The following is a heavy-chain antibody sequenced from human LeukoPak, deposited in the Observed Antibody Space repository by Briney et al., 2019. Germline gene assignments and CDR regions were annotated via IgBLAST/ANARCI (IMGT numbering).Heavy chain of an antibody. CDR1: GYTFSDYY. D-gene: IGHD2-2*01. V-gene: IGHV1-2*02. Sequence: ASVKVSCKASGYTFSDYYIHWVRQAPGQGLEWMGWININRGGTEYAPKFQGRVTMTRDTSINTAYMELSRLTSDDSAVYYCARGRLIGVPSGTQPPHDSWGQGTRVTVSS. CDR3: ARGRLIGVPSGTQPPHDS. CDR2: ININRGGT. J-gene: IGHJ4*02.